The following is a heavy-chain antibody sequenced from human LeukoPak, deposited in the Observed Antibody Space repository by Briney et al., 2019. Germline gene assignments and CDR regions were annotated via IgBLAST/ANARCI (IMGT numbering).Heavy chain of an antibody. CDR2: IYTSGST. CDR1: GGSISSYY. Sequence: PSETLSLTCTVSGGSISSYYWSWIRQPAGKGLEWIGRIYTSGSTNYNPSLKRRVTMSVDTSKNQFSLKLSSVTAADTAVYYCARDDYYYGSGTNWFDPWGQGTLVTVSS. CDR3: ARDDYYYGSGTNWFDP. D-gene: IGHD3-10*01. J-gene: IGHJ5*02. V-gene: IGHV4-4*07.